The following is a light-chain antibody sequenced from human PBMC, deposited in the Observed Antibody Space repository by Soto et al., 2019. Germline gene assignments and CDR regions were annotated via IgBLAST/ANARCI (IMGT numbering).Light chain of an antibody. Sequence: EILMTQSPATLSLSPGESSTLSFIASHRVSSYLAWYQQKPGQSPRLLIYGASTRATGIPARFSGSGSGTEFTLTISSLQSEDFAVYYCQQYNNWPRTFGQGTKVDIK. CDR2: GAS. V-gene: IGKV3-15*01. CDR3: QQYNNWPRT. J-gene: IGKJ1*01. CDR1: HRVSSY.